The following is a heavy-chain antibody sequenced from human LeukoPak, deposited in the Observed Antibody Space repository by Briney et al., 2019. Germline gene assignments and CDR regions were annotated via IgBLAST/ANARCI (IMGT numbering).Heavy chain of an antibody. CDR1: GFSFSGYA. CDR3: AKFVGFGELYYYYGMDV. Sequence: GGSLRLSCTASGFSFSGYAMTWVRQAPGKGLEWVSTISGSGGSTYYADSVKGRFTISRDNSKNTLYVQMNSLRAEDTAVYYCAKFVGFGELYYYYGMDVWGQGTTVTVSS. V-gene: IGHV3-23*01. D-gene: IGHD3-10*01. CDR2: ISGSGGST. J-gene: IGHJ6*02.